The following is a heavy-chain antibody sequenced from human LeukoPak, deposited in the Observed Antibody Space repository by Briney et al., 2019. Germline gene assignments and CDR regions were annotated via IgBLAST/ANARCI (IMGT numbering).Heavy chain of an antibody. CDR1: RGSISSGGYY. Sequence: SETLSLTCTVSRGSISSGGYYWSWIRQPPGKGLDWIEYIYHSGSTYYNPSLKSRVTISVDRSKNQFSLKLSSVTAADTAVYYCARRAKIAVAGRYYYYMDVWGRGTTVNVSS. CDR3: ARRAKIAVAGRYYYYMDV. CDR2: IYHSGST. J-gene: IGHJ6*03. D-gene: IGHD6-19*01. V-gene: IGHV4-30-2*01.